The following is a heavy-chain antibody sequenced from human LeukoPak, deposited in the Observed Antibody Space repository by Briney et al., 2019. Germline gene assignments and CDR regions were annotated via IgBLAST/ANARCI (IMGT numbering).Heavy chain of an antibody. CDR1: GFTFSSYG. CDR3: AKDLLSRNTKTPLDY. J-gene: IGHJ4*02. V-gene: IGHV3-30*18. D-gene: IGHD2-2*01. Sequence: PGGSLRLSCAASGFTFSSYGMHWVRQAPGKGLEWVAVISYDGSNKYYADSVKGRFTISRDNSKNTLYLQMNSLRAEDTAVYYCAKDLLSRNTKTPLDYWGQGTLVTVSS. CDR2: ISYDGSNK.